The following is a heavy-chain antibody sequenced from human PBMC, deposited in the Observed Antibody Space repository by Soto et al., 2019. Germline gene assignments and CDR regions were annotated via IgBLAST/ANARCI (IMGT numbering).Heavy chain of an antibody. CDR1: GGTFSSYA. Sequence: ASVKVSCKASGGTFSSYAISWVRQAPGQGLEWMGGIIPIFGTANYAQKFQGRVTITADESTSTAYIELSSLRSEDTAVYYCARVSQAQQRSGYCSGGSCYGMDVWGQGTTVTVSS. CDR2: IIPIFGTA. CDR3: ARVSQAQQRSGYCSGGSCYGMDV. D-gene: IGHD2-15*01. J-gene: IGHJ6*02. V-gene: IGHV1-69*13.